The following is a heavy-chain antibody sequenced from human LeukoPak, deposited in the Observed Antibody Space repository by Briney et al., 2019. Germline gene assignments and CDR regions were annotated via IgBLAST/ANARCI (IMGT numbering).Heavy chain of an antibody. Sequence: PSETLYLTCAVYGGSFSGYYWSWIRQPPGKGLEWIGEINHSGSTNYNPSLKSRVTISVDTSKNQFSLKLSSVTAADTAVYYCARGGRITMIVARWFDPWGQGTLVTVSS. CDR1: GGSFSGYY. D-gene: IGHD3-22*01. CDR3: ARGGRITMIVARWFDP. J-gene: IGHJ5*02. V-gene: IGHV4-34*01. CDR2: INHSGST.